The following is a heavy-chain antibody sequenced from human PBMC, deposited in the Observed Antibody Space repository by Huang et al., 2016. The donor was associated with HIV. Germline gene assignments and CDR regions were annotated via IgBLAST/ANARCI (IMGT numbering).Heavy chain of an antibody. V-gene: IGHV4-30-4*08. D-gene: IGHD4-4*01. CDR3: ARVGLQYTPDLYYFDY. CDR2: IYYSGST. J-gene: IGHJ4*02. Sequence: QVQLQESGPGLVKPSQTLSLPCTVSGGSINSGGYYWNWFRQPPGKGLEWSGYIYYSGSTYYNPALKCRVTISVDTTKNKCSLKLSSGAAADTAVYDCARVGLQYTPDLYYFDYWGQGSLVTVSS. CDR1: GGSINSGGYY.